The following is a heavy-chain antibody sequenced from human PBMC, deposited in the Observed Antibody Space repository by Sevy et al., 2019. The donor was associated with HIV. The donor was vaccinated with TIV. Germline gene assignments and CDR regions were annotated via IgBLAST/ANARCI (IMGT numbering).Heavy chain of an antibody. CDR3: ALERLSSDVAEYFQN. Sequence: GGSLRLSCAASGFTLNRYSMHWVRQAPGKGLEWVATISFDATNKHYPDSVKGRFTISRDNFQNSLFLPMDSLRPEDTAVYYCALERLSSDVAEYFQNWGQGTLVTVSS. J-gene: IGHJ1*01. CDR2: ISFDATNK. V-gene: IGHV3-30-3*01. CDR1: GFTLNRYS. D-gene: IGHD1-1*01.